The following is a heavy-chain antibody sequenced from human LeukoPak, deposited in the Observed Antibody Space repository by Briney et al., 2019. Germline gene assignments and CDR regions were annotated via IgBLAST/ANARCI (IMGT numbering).Heavy chain of an antibody. Sequence: GGSLRLSCTASGFTFTYYGMHWVRQAPGKGLEWVAIIWYDGSNKYYVDSVKGRFTISRDNSKNTVYLQMNSLRAEDTAVYYCAKDSGYAFDIWGQVTMVTVSS. CDR2: IWYDGSNK. V-gene: IGHV3-33*06. CDR3: AKDSGYAFDI. J-gene: IGHJ3*02. CDR1: GFTFTYYG. D-gene: IGHD3-10*01.